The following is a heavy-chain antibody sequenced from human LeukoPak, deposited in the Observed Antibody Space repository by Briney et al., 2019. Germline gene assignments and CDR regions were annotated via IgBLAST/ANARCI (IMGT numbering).Heavy chain of an antibody. D-gene: IGHD4-23*01. V-gene: IGHV3-11*01. J-gene: IGHJ4*02. Sequence: GGSLRLSCAASGFTFSDYYRSWIRQAPGKGLEWVSYLSSIGSAIYYADSVKGRFTISRDNAKNSLYLQMNSLRAEDTAVYYCARADYGGNSGGVWFDYWGQGTLVSVSS. CDR3: ARADYGGNSGGVWFDY. CDR2: LSSIGSAI. CDR1: GFTFSDYY.